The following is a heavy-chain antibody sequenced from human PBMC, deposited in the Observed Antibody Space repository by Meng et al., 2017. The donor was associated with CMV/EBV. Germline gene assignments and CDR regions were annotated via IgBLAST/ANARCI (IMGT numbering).Heavy chain of an antibody. CDR2: IKQDGSEK. Sequence: GVLKISCAASGFTFSSYWMSWVRQAPGKGLEWVANIKQDGSEKYYVDSVKGRFTISRDNAKNSLYLQMNSLRAEDTAVYYCARDLRDWFDPWGQGTLVTVSS. CDR3: ARDLRDWFDP. J-gene: IGHJ5*02. CDR1: GFTFSSYW. D-gene: IGHD3-16*01. V-gene: IGHV3-7*01.